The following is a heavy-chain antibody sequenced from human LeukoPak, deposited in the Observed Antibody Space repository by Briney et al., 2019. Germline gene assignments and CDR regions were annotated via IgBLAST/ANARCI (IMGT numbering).Heavy chain of an antibody. D-gene: IGHD2-2*01. J-gene: IGHJ4*02. CDR2: FYPGDSDT. CDR1: GYTFTTYW. V-gene: IGHV5-51*01. Sequence: GESLKISCKGSGYTFTTYWIAWVRQMPGKGLEWMGIFYPGDSDTRYSPSFQGQVTMSADKSINTAYLQWSSLKASDTAMYYCARRQGCSSTSCPPDSWGQGTLVTVSS. CDR3: ARRQGCSSTSCPPDS.